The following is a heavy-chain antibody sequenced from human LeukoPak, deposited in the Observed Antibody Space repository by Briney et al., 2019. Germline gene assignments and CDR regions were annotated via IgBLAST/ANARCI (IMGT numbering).Heavy chain of an antibody. V-gene: IGHV3-23*01. J-gene: IGHJ5*02. D-gene: IGHD1-7*01. CDR3: AKDRDWNYVGDWFDP. Sequence: GASLRLSCAASGFTFSSYAMSWVRQAPGKGLEWVSAISGSGGSTYYADSVKGRFTISRDNSKNTLYLQMNSLRAEDTAVYYCAKDRDWNYVGDWFDPWGQGTLFTVSS. CDR1: GFTFSSYA. CDR2: ISGSGGST.